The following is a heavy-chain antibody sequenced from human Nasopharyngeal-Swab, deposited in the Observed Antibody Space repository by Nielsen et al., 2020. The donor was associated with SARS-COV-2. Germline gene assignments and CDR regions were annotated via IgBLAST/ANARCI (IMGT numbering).Heavy chain of an antibody. CDR2: INYGGGDT. V-gene: IGHV3-23*01. CDR3: ANRPALIGI. J-gene: IGHJ4*02. Sequence: GESLKISCAASGFMFSSHGMMWVRQAPGKGLEWVAVINYGGGDTYYGDSVKGRFTISRDNSKNTLYLQMNSLRAEDTAVYYCANRPALIGIWGQGTLVTVSS. CDR1: GFMFSSHG. D-gene: IGHD2-8*01.